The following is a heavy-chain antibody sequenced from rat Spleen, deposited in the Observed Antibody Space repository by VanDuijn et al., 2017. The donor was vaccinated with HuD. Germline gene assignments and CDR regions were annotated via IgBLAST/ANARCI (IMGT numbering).Heavy chain of an antibody. CDR3: ARRAEGIDY. CDR1: GFTFSNSY. Sequence: EVQLVESGGGLAQPGRSLKLSCAASGFTFSNSYMAWVRQAPTKGLEWVASISSGGGTNTYYRDSVKGRFSISRDDAKSTLFLQMDSLRSEDTATYYCARRAEGIDYWGQGVMVTVSS. CDR2: ISSGGGTNT. D-gene: IGHD1-11*01. J-gene: IGHJ2*01. V-gene: IGHV5-25*01.